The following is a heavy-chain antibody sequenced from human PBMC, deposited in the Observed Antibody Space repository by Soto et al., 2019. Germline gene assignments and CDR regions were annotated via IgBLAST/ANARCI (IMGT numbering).Heavy chain of an antibody. CDR2: ISYDGSNE. D-gene: IGHD6-13*01. CDR3: ARPHYNRHYISSFDN. Sequence: GSLRLSCSGSGFTFMSYAMDWVRLAPGKGLEWVAVISYDGSNEYYADSVKGRFSISRDNSKKTIYLQMNDLRTEDTAVYYCARPHYNRHYISSFDNWGQG. CDR1: GFTFMSYA. J-gene: IGHJ4*02. V-gene: IGHV3-30-3*01.